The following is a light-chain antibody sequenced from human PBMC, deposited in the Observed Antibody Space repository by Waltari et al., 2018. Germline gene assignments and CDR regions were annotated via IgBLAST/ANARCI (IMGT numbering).Light chain of an antibody. Sequence: EIVLTQSPGTLSLSPGERATLSCRASQNINSRFLAWYQQKPGQAPRLLMSIISSRATGIPDRFSGSGSGTDFTLTISGLEPEDFAVYYCQQYGTSPYTFGQGTKLE. CDR1: QNINSRF. CDR2: IIS. CDR3: QQYGTSPYT. J-gene: IGKJ2*01. V-gene: IGKV3-20*01.